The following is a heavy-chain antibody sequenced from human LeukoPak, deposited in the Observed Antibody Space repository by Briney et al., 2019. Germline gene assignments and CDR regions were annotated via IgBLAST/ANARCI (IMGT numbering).Heavy chain of an antibody. CDR1: GYTFTSYD. V-gene: IGHV1-8*03. CDR3: ARAGLLVRGYSGYDTGKPHRYWFDP. Sequence: GASVKVSCKASGYTFTSYDINWVRQATGQGLEWMGWMNPNSGNTGYAQKFQGRVTITRNTSISTAYMELSSLRSEDTAVYYCARAGLLVRGYSGYDTGKPHRYWFDPWGQGTLVTVSS. CDR2: MNPNSGNT. J-gene: IGHJ5*02. D-gene: IGHD5-12*01.